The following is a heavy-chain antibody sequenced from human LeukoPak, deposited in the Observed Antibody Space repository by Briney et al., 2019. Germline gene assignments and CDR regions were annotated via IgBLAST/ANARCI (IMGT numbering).Heavy chain of an antibody. CDR1: GFPFSTYT. CDR3: ARDRRYFDTGGLGGPDY. V-gene: IGHV3-21*01. D-gene: IGHD2-8*02. Sequence: PGGSLKLSCAASGFPFSTYTMNWVRQAPGKGLEWVSSISSSSSYIYYTDSMKGRFTISRDNAKNSLYLQMNNLRAEDTAVYYCARDRRYFDTGGLGGPDYWGQGTLVTVSS. J-gene: IGHJ4*02. CDR2: ISSSSSYI.